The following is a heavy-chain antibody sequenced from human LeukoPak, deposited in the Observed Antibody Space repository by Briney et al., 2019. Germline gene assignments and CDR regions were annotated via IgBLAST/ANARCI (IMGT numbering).Heavy chain of an antibody. CDR2: INHSGST. J-gene: IGHJ6*02. Sequence: SETLSLTCAVYGGSFSGYYWSWIRQPPGKGLEWIGEINHSGSTNYNPSLKSRVTISVDTSKNQFSLKLSSVTAADTAVYYCARTTTGYSSSWYYSPYYGMDVWGQGTKVTVSS. CDR1: GGSFSGYY. V-gene: IGHV4-34*01. CDR3: ARTTTGYSSSWYYSPYYGMDV. D-gene: IGHD6-13*01.